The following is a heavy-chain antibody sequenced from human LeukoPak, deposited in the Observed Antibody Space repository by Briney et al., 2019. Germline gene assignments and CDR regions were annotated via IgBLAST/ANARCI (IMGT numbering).Heavy chain of an antibody. J-gene: IGHJ6*02. D-gene: IGHD3-3*01. CDR1: GYTFTSYG. CDR2: ISAYNGNT. V-gene: IGHV1-18*01. CDR3: AREKQYDFWSGYPYYYYGMDV. Sequence: EASVKVSCKASGYTFTSYGISWVRQAPGQGLEWMGWISAYNGNTNYAQKFQGRVTMTRDTSISTAYMELSRLRSDDTAVYYCAREKQYDFWSGYPYYYYGMDVWGQGTTVTVSS.